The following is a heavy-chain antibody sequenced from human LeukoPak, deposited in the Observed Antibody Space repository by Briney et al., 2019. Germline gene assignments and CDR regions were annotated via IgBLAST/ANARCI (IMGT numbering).Heavy chain of an antibody. CDR3: AREHCGGDCPSPYFDY. V-gene: IGHV1-2*02. CDR2: INPNSGGT. CDR1: GYTFTVNY. Sequence: GASVKVSCKASGYTFTVNYMHWVRQAPGQGLEWMGWINPNSGGTNYAQKFQGRVTMTKDTSISTAYMELSRLRFDDTAVYYCAREHCGGDCPSPYFDYWGQGTLVTVSS. J-gene: IGHJ4*02. D-gene: IGHD2-21*02.